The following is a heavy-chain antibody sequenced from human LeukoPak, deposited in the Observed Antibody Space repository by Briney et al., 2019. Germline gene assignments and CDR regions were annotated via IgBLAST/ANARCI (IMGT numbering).Heavy chain of an antibody. CDR2: ISSSSSTI. Sequence: GGSLRLSCAASGFTFSSYSMNWVRQAPGKGLEWVSYISSSSSTIYYADSVKGRFTISRDNAKNSLYLQMNSLRAEDTAVYYCAREGYSSSPPVDYWGQGTLVTVSS. CDR3: AREGYSSSPPVDY. V-gene: IGHV3-48*01. CDR1: GFTFSSYS. D-gene: IGHD6-13*01. J-gene: IGHJ4*02.